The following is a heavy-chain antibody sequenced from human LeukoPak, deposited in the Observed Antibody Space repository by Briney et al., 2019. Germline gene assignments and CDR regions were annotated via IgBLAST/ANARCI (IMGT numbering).Heavy chain of an antibody. V-gene: IGHV4-39*01. J-gene: IGHJ3*02. Sequence: SETLSLTCSVSGGSISSSSYHWGWIRQPPGKGLEWIGNIYDSGSSYYNPSLKSRVTISIDTSKNQFSLKLSSVTAADTAVYYCASPLAASGLRAFDIWRQGTMVTVSS. CDR1: GGSISSSSYH. CDR3: ASPLAASGLRAFDI. D-gene: IGHD6-25*01. CDR2: IYDSGSS.